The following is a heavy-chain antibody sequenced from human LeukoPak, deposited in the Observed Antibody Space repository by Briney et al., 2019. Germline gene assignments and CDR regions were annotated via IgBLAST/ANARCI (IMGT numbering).Heavy chain of an antibody. CDR2: VFDSGST. CDR1: GGSISRTSYY. CDR3: ARDSLQYAIPHCSGGSCTTAGDY. V-gene: IGHV4-39*02. Sequence: SETLSLTCTVSGGSISRTSYYWAWIRQPPGKGLEWIGNVFDSGSTHYNPSLKSRVTISVDTSKNQFSLKLSSVTAADTAVYYCARDSLQYAIPHCSGGSCTTAGDYWGQGTLVTVSS. J-gene: IGHJ4*02. D-gene: IGHD2-15*01.